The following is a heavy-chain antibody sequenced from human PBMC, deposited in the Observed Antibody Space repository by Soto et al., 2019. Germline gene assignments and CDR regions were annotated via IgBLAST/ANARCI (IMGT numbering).Heavy chain of an antibody. D-gene: IGHD1-26*01. V-gene: IGHV4-31*03. CDR3: ARSRLWEQHFDS. CDR2: IYYSGSI. CDR1: VGSITSEGYY. Sequence: PSATLALTCTVSVGSITSEGYYWSWIRQLPGKGLEWIGYIYYSGSIFYNPFLKSRASISAHSSKKQFSLKLSSVTAADTAVYYCARSRLWEQHFDSWGRGTLVTVSS. J-gene: IGHJ4*02.